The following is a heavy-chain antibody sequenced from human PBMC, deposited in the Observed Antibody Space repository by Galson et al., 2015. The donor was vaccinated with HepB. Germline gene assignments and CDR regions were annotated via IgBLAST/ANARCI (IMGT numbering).Heavy chain of an antibody. CDR3: ARTYYETLTGYNFVY. V-gene: IGHV5-51*01. Sequence: QSGAEVKKPGESLKISCHGSGYSFTNYWIGWVRQMPGKSLEWMGILYPGDSGTRYSQSFQGQVLISDDKSFRHAYLQWRSLKASDTAMYYCARTYYETLTGYNFVYWGQGTLVTVSS. CDR2: LYPGDSGT. D-gene: IGHD3-9*01. CDR1: GYSFTNYW. J-gene: IGHJ4*02.